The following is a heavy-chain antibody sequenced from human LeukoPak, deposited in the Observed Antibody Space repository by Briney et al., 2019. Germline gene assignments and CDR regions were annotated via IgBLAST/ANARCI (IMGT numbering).Heavy chain of an antibody. Sequence: GASVKVSCKASGYTFTTYYMHWVRQAPGQGLEWMGMINPSGGSTSYAQKFQGRVTMTRDTSTSTVYMELSSLRSEDTAVYYCARVPSACSGGSCSKYNWFDPWGQGTLVTVSS. D-gene: IGHD2-15*01. CDR2: INPSGGST. CDR1: GYTFTTYY. CDR3: ARVPSACSGGSCSKYNWFDP. J-gene: IGHJ5*02. V-gene: IGHV1-46*01.